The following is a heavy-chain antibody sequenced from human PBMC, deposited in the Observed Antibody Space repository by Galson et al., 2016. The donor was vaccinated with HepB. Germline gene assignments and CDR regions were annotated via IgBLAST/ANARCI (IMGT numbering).Heavy chain of an antibody. D-gene: IGHD3-16*01. CDR1: GYSFTDYW. Sequence: QSGAEVKKPGESLRISCKGSGYSFTDYWIGWVRQMPGKGLEWMGIIYPGDSHTRYSPSFQGQVTISADKSISTAYLQWSSLKASDTAIYYCARRLTHDSKIWDIDYWGQGTLVTVCS. J-gene: IGHJ4*02. V-gene: IGHV5-51*01. CDR3: ARRLTHDSKIWDIDY. CDR2: IYPGDSHT.